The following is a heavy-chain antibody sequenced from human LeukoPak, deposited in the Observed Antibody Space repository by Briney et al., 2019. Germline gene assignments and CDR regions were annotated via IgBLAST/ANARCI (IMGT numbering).Heavy chain of an antibody. CDR3: ARDGHPTTVSNFDY. D-gene: IGHD4-17*01. CDR1: GFTFDDYG. V-gene: IGHV3-20*04. J-gene: IGHJ4*02. CDR2: INWNGGST. Sequence: GGSLRLSCAASGFTFDDYGMSWVRQAPGKGLEWVSGINWNGGSTYYADSVKGRFTTSRDNAKNSLYLQMNSLRADDTALYYCARDGHPTTVSNFDYWRQGTLVAVSS.